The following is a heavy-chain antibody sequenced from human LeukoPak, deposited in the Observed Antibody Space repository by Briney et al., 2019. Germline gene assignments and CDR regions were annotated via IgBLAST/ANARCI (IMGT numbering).Heavy chain of an antibody. CDR2: INPNSGGT. Sequence: ASVRVSCKASGYTFTGYYMHWVRQDPGQGLEWMGWINPNSGGTNYAQKFQGRVTMTRDTSISTAYMELSRLRSDDTAVYYCASFRDYYDSSGYSYFDYWGQGTLVTVSS. CDR3: ASFRDYYDSSGYSYFDY. CDR1: GYTFTGYY. D-gene: IGHD3-22*01. V-gene: IGHV1-2*02. J-gene: IGHJ4*02.